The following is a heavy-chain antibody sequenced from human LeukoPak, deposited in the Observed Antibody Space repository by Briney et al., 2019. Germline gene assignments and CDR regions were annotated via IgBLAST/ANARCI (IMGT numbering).Heavy chain of an antibody. D-gene: IGHD6-6*01. Sequence: GGSLRLSCAASGFTFSSYAMSWVRQAPGKGLEWVSGISGSGGNTYYADSVKGRFTISRDNSKNTLYLQMNSLRAEDTAVYYCAKALEYSSSRGYYYYYMDVWGKGTTVTVSS. CDR3: AKALEYSSSRGYYYYYMDV. J-gene: IGHJ6*03. CDR2: ISGSGGNT. V-gene: IGHV3-23*01. CDR1: GFTFSSYA.